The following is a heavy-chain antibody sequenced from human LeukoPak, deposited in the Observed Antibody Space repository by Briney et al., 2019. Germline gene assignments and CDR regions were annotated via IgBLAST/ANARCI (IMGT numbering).Heavy chain of an antibody. CDR3: AKDMTGHRAIDY. V-gene: IGHV3-9*01. CDR2: ISWNSGSI. J-gene: IGHJ4*02. Sequence: QPGRSLRLSCAASGFTFDDYAMHWVRQAPGKGLEWVSGISWNSGSIDYADSVKGRFTISRDNAKNSLYLQMNSLRAEDTALYYCAKDMTGHRAIDYWGQGTLVTVSS. CDR1: GFTFDDYA. D-gene: IGHD2-21*01.